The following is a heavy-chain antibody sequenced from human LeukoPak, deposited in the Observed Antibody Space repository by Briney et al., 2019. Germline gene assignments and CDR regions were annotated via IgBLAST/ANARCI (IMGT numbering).Heavy chain of an antibody. CDR1: GYTFPSYN. Sequence: ASVKVSCKGSGYTFPSYNINWVRQAPGQGLEWMGWITGYNGTTNYAQKFQGRITMTTDTSTTTAYMELRTLKSDDTAVYYCARERDDYGDYRRRYFGSWGQGALVTVFS. J-gene: IGHJ4*02. CDR2: ITGYNGTT. D-gene: IGHD4-17*01. V-gene: IGHV1-18*01. CDR3: ARERDDYGDYRRRYFGS.